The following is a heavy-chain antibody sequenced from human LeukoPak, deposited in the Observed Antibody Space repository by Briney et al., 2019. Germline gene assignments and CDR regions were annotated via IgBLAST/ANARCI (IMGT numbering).Heavy chain of an antibody. J-gene: IGHJ4*02. CDR2: FAGSDTTK. CDR1: GFDFGAYE. D-gene: IGHD3-22*01. V-gene: IGHV3-48*03. CDR3: TTLGYHLDS. Sequence: GGSLRLSCATSGFDFGAYEMNWVRQAPGKGLEWVAYFAGSDTTKYYADSVRGRFTISRDNAKKSLYLQMNSLRAEDTALYYCTTLGYHLDSWGQGTLVTVSS.